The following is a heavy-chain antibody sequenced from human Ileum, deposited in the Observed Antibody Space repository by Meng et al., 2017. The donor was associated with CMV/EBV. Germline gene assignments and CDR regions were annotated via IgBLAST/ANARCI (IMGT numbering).Heavy chain of an antibody. CDR3: ARGLASGWPDY. D-gene: IGHD3-10*01. CDR1: GGSFTGYY. CDR2: ITHSGRT. V-gene: IGHV4-34*01. J-gene: IGHJ4*02. Sequence: QVQLQQWVAGLLKPSETLSLTCAVFGGSFTGYYWSWFRQSPGKGLEWIGEITHSGRTSYNLSLKSRVTISVDMSKYQFSLKLTSVTAADTAIYYCARGLASGWPDYWGQGTLVTVSS.